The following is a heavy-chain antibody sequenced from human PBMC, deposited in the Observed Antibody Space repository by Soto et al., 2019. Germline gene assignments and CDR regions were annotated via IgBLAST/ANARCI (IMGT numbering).Heavy chain of an antibody. CDR2: IIPILGIA. Sequence: QVQLVQSGAEVKKPGSSVKVSCKASGGTFSSYTISWVRQAPGQGLEWMGRIIPILGIANYAQKFQGRVTITADKPTSTAYMELSSLRSEDTAVYYCASDRTAAGTAMDYYSYYMDVWGKGTTVTVSS. J-gene: IGHJ6*03. CDR1: GGTFSSYT. V-gene: IGHV1-69*02. CDR3: ASDRTAAGTAMDYYSYYMDV. D-gene: IGHD5-18*01.